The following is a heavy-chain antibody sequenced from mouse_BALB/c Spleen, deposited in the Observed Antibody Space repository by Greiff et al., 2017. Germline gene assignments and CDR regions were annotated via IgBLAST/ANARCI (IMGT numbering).Heavy chain of an antibody. Sequence: EVMLVESGGGLVQPGGSLKLSCAASGFTFSSYTMSWVRQTPEKRLEWVAYISNGGGSTYYPDTVKGRFTISRDNAKNTLYLQMSSLKSEDTAMYYCARRADYHWYFDVWGAGTTVTVSS. CDR2: ISNGGGST. CDR3: ARRADYHWYFDV. J-gene: IGHJ1*01. CDR1: GFTFSSYT. V-gene: IGHV5-12-2*01. D-gene: IGHD2-4*01.